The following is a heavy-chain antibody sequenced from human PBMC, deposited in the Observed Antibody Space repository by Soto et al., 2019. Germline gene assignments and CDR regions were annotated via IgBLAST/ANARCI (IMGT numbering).Heavy chain of an antibody. CDR2: IIPIFSTP. V-gene: IGHV1-69*13. J-gene: IGHJ5*02. Sequence: SVKVSCKASGGTFGSYAISWVRQAPGQGLEWMGGIIPIFSTPNYAQKFQGRVAITADESTSTAYMELSSLRSEDTAVYYCARPIQYYFDTSAQSAWFDPWGQGTLVTVSS. D-gene: IGHD3-22*01. CDR1: GGTFGSYA. CDR3: ARPIQYYFDTSAQSAWFDP.